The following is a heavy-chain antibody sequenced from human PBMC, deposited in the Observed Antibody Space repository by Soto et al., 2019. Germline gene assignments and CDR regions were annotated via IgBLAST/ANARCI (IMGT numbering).Heavy chain of an antibody. D-gene: IGHD6-13*01. CDR1: GYTFINYY. CDR3: ARGIAAAGYFDY. V-gene: IGHV1-46*03. Sequence: ASVKVSCKASGYTFINYYIHWVRQAPGQGLEWMGIINPGDGSTRSAQKFLGRVTMTRDTSTRTVYMELSSLRSEDTAVYFCARGIAAAGYFDYWGQGTPVTVSS. CDR2: INPGDGST. J-gene: IGHJ4*02.